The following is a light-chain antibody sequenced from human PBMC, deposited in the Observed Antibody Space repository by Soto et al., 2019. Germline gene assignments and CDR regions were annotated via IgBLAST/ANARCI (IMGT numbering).Light chain of an antibody. J-gene: IGLJ1*01. V-gene: IGLV2-18*02. CDR2: EVS. CDR1: SSDVGNYNR. Sequence: QSALTQPPSVSGSXGXXXXISCTGTSSDVGNYNRVSWYQQPPGTAPKVIIYEVSNRPSGVPDRFSGSKSGNTASLTISGLQAEDEADYYCSSYTSSSTYVFGTGTKVTVL. CDR3: SSYTSSSTYV.